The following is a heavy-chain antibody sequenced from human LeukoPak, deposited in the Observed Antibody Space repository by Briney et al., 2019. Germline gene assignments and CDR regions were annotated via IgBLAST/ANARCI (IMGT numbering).Heavy chain of an antibody. CDR2: ISGGSDHI. D-gene: IGHD6-19*01. Sequence: PGGSLRLSCAASGFTFSTYNMYWVRQAPGKGLEWVSSISGGSDHIYYADPVKGRFTISRDNAKNSLYLQMNGLRAEDTAVYYCARIGSGWYWDYWGQGTLVTVSS. CDR1: GFTFSTYN. J-gene: IGHJ4*02. V-gene: IGHV3-21*06. CDR3: ARIGSGWYWDY.